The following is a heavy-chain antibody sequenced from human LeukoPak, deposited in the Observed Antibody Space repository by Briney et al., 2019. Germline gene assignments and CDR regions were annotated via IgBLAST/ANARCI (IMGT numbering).Heavy chain of an antibody. CDR2: INHSGST. V-gene: IGHV4-34*01. CDR3: ARGPMIVVVTPIDY. Sequence: SETLSLTCAVYGGSFSGYYWSWIRQPPGKGLEWIGEINHSGSTNYSPSLKSRVTISVDTSKSQFSLKLSSVTAADTAVYYCARGPMIVVVTPIDYWGQGTLVTVSS. D-gene: IGHD3-22*01. CDR1: GGSFSGYY. J-gene: IGHJ4*02.